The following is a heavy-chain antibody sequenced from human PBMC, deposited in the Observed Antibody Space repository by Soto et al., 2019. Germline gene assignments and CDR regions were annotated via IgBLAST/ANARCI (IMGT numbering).Heavy chain of an antibody. CDR1: GFSLSNSGVG. CDR3: APCTLHDYGDYDPGTSHVFDS. CDR2: IYGDNDK. Sequence: QITLKESGPSPVKPTQTLTVTCTFSGFSLSNSGVGVAWIRQPPGKALEWLALIYGDNDKRYSPSLKTRLTITKHTTKTHVVLTMTNMDPVDTATYYCAPCTLHDYGDYDPGTSHVFDSWGQGTLVTVSS. V-gene: IGHV2-5*02. D-gene: IGHD4-17*01. J-gene: IGHJ4*02.